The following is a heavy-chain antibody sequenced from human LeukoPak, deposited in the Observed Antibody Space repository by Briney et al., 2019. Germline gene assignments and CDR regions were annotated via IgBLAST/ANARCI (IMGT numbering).Heavy chain of an antibody. V-gene: IGHV3-66*01. CDR3: VRRGYSYGFDY. Sequence: GGSLRLSCAASGFTVSSNYMSWVRQAPGKGLEWVSVIYSGGSTYYADSVKGRFTISRDNSKNTLYLQMNSLRAEDTAVYYCVRRGYSYGFDYWGQGTLVTVSS. D-gene: IGHD5-18*01. CDR2: IYSGGST. CDR1: GFTVSSNY. J-gene: IGHJ4*02.